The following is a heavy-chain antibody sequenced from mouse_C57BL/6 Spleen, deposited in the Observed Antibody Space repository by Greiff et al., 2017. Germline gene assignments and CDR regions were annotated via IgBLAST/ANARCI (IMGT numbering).Heavy chain of an antibody. J-gene: IGHJ2*01. Sequence: QVQLQQPGAELVRPGTSVKLSCKASGYTFTSYWMHWVKQRPGQGLEWIGVIDPSDSYTNYNQTFKGKATLTVDTSSSTAYMQLSSLTSEDSAVYYCASGGLRRFDDWGQGTTLTVSS. CDR2: IDPSDSYT. CDR3: ASGGLRRFDD. V-gene: IGHV1-59*01. CDR1: GYTFTSYW.